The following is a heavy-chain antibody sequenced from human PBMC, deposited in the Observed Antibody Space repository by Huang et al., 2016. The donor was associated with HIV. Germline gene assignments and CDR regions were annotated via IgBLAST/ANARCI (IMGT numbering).Heavy chain of an antibody. V-gene: IGHV1-69*13. J-gene: IGHJ3*01. Sequence: QVQLVQSGAEVRKPGSSVKVSCRASGGSFNNFGINWVRQAPGQGLELMGGIIPRFGTRNDAQRVKDRVTITADETTGVVHLEVTSLRSDDTAVYFCAKRGGAWGSPYACDLWGPGTMVTVSS. CDR1: GGSFNNFG. CDR3: AKRGGAWGSPYACDL. D-gene: IGHD3-16*01. CDR2: IIPRFGTR.